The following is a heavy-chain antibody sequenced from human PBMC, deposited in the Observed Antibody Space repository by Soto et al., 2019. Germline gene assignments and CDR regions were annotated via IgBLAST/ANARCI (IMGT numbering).Heavy chain of an antibody. J-gene: IGHJ5*02. CDR3: ARDLTGGQFDP. Sequence: QLQLQESGPGLVKPSQTLSLTCTVSGGSISSGGYYWSWIRQHPGKGLEWIGYIYYSGSTYYNPSLKSRVTISVDTAKNQFSLKLSSVTAAETAVYYCARDLTGGQFDPWGQGTLVTVSS. D-gene: IGHD3-16*01. CDR1: GGSISSGGYY. CDR2: IYYSGST. V-gene: IGHV4-31*03.